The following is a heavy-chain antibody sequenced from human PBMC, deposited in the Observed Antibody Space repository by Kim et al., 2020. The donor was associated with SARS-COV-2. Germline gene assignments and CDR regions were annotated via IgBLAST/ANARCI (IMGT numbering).Heavy chain of an antibody. CDR3: AVLYSSGWYYYGMDV. V-gene: IGHV3-15*01. Sequence: GGSLRLSCAASGFTFSNAWMSWVRQAPGKGLEWVGRIKSKTDGGTTDYAAPVKGRFTISRDDSKNTLYLQMNSLKTEDTAVYYCAVLYSSGWYYYGMDVWGQGTTVTVSS. J-gene: IGHJ6*02. CDR1: GFTFSNAW. D-gene: IGHD6-19*01. CDR2: IKSKTDGGTT.